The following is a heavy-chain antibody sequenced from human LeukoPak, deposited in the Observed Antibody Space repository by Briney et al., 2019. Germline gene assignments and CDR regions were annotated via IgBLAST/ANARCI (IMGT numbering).Heavy chain of an antibody. J-gene: IGHJ4*02. D-gene: IGHD3-10*01. CDR1: GFTFSSYG. CDR2: IRYDGSNK. CDR3: ARAITMVRGVPDY. V-gene: IGHV3-30*02. Sequence: GGSLRLSCAASGFTFSSYGMHWVRQAPGKGLEWVAFIRYDGSNKYYADSVKGRFTISRHNSKNTLYLQMNSLRAEDTAVYYCARAITMVRGVPDYWGQGTLVTVSS.